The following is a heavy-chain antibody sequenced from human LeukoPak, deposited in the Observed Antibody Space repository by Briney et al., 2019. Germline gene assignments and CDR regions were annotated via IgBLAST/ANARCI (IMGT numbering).Heavy chain of an antibody. J-gene: IGHJ4*02. CDR2: INHSGST. D-gene: IGHD6-13*01. CDR1: GGSFSGYY. V-gene: IGHV4-34*01. CDR3: ARLRAVTRSSSWLQVRRRFDY. Sequence: SETLSLTCAVYGGSFSGYYWSWIRQPPGKGLEWIGEINHSGSTNYNPSLKSLVTISVDTSKNQFSLKLSSVTAADTAVYYCARLRAVTRSSSWLQVRRRFDYWGQGTLVTVSS.